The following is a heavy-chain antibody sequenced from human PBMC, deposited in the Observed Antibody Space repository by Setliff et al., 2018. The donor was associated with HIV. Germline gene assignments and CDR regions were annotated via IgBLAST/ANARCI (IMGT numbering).Heavy chain of an antibody. CDR2: IHPSDSNA. Sequence: GESLKISCKGSGYTFTTNWIGWVRQMPGKGLEWMGIIHPSDSNATYSPSFQGQVTISADKSIATAYLQWTSLKASDTAMYCARLVDTNLVNWGNWFDPWGQGTLVTVSS. CDR3: ARLVDTNLVNWGNWFDP. D-gene: IGHD5-18*01. V-gene: IGHV5-51*01. CDR1: GYTFTTNW. J-gene: IGHJ5*02.